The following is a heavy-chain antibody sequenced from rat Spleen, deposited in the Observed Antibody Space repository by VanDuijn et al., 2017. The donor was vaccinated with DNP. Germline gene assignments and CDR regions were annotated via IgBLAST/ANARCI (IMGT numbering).Heavy chain of an antibody. CDR3: TRDPLYNSGALDA. V-gene: IGHV2S8*01. CDR1: GFSLINYG. CDR2: MSSGGST. D-gene: IGHD4-3*01. Sequence: QVQLEESGPGLVQPSQTLSLTCTVSGFSLINYGVSWVRQPPGKGLEWLAAMSSGGSTYYNSTLKSRLSLSRDTSTNQIFLKMNSLQIEDTAIYFCTRDPLYNSGALDAWGQGISVTVSS. J-gene: IGHJ4*01.